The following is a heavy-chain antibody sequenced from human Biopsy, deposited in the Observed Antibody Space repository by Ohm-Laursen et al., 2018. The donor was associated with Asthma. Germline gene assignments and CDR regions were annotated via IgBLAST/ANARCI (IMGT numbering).Heavy chain of an antibody. CDR2: INAANGST. J-gene: IGHJ3*02. CDR1: GYTFINYA. Sequence: GSSVKVSCKVSGYTFINYAIHWVRQAPGHSLEWMGWINAANGSTKYSQKFQGRLTISRDTSASTAYMGLGSLRSEDTAVYYCARTYFDFLTGQVHDAFAMWGQGTMVTVSS. D-gene: IGHD3-9*01. V-gene: IGHV1-3*01. CDR3: ARTYFDFLTGQVHDAFAM.